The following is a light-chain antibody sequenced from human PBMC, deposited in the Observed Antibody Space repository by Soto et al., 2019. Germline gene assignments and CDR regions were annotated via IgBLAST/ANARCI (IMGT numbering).Light chain of an antibody. CDR3: SSFTSSPTYV. V-gene: IGLV2-14*01. Sequence: QSVLTQPASVSGSPGQAITIPCTGTSSDVGGYNYVSWYQQHPGKAPKLMIYDVSNRPSGVSNRFSGSKSGNTASLTISGLQAEDEADYYCSSFTSSPTYVFGTGTKVTGL. CDR2: DVS. J-gene: IGLJ1*01. CDR1: SSDVGGYNY.